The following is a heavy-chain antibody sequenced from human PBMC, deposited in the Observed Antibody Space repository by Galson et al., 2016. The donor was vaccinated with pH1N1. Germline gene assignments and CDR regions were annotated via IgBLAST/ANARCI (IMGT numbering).Heavy chain of an antibody. CDR2: IIPIFNTA. CDR3: ARGRVPIFGVIKYYGMDV. Sequence: SVKVSCKASGGTFGSFGINWVRQAPGQGLEWMGGIIPIFNTAKYARNFQGSVTITADESTTTAYKELSSLTPDDTAVYYCARGRVPIFGVIKYYGMDVWGQGTTVTVSS. D-gene: IGHD3-3*01. V-gene: IGHV1-69*13. CDR1: GGTFGSFG. J-gene: IGHJ6*02.